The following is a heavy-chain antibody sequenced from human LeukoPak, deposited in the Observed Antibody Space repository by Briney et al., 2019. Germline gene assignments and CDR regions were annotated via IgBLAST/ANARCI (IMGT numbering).Heavy chain of an antibody. CDR1: GLIFRSCG. CDR3: AKCWPRDRVSFHFDR. J-gene: IGHJ4*02. V-gene: IGHV3-23*01. CDR2: IRCSGDNT. Sequence: GGSLRLSCEASGLIFRSCGMSWVRQAPGKGLEWVSGIRCSGDNTYYTDSVKGRFTISRDNSENTLYLQMKSLRVEDRAVYYCAKCWPRDRVSFHFDRWGQGALVTVS. D-gene: IGHD2-21*01.